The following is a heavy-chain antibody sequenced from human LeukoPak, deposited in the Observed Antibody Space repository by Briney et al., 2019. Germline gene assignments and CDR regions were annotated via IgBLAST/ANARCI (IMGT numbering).Heavy chain of an antibody. D-gene: IGHD3-10*01. J-gene: IGHJ4*02. CDR2: INHNGNVN. Sequence: GGSLRLSCAASGFTFSSYWMNWARQAPGKGLEWVASINHNGNVNYYVDSVKGRFTISRDNAKNSLYLQMSNLRAEDTAVYFCARVFRVHFDYWGQGTLVTVSS. CDR1: GFTFSSYW. CDR3: ARVFRVHFDY. V-gene: IGHV3-7*03.